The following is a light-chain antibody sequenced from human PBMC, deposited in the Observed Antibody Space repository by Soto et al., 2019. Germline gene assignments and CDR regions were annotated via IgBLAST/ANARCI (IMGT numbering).Light chain of an antibody. J-gene: IGKJ1*01. CDR1: QGITNY. V-gene: IGKV1-27*01. Sequence: DIQMTQSPSSLSASVGDTVTITCRASQGITNYLAWYQQKPGKVPKLLIYPASTLQSGVPSRFSGSGSGTDFTLTISSLQPEDGATYYCQKYDNVPRTFGQGTKVEIK. CDR3: QKYDNVPRT. CDR2: PAS.